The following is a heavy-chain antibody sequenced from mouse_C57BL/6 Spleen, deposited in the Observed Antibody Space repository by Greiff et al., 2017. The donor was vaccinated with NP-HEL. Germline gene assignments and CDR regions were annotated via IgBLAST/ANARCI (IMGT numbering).Heavy chain of an antibody. Sequence: VQLQQSGPELVKSGASVKISCKASGYAFSSSWMNWVKQRPGKGLEWIGRIYPGDGDTNYNGKFKGKATLTADKSSSTAYMQLSSLTSEDSAVYFCARSGLRNQYFDVWGTGTTVTVSS. D-gene: IGHD1-1*01. J-gene: IGHJ1*03. CDR2: IYPGDGDT. V-gene: IGHV1-82*01. CDR1: GYAFSSSW. CDR3: ARSGLRNQYFDV.